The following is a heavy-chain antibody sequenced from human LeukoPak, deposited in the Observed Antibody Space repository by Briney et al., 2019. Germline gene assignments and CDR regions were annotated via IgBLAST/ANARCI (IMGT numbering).Heavy chain of an antibody. D-gene: IGHD3-22*01. CDR2: INPNSGGT. CDR3: ARGCYYYDRSGYCFYFDY. CDR1: GYTFTGYY. Sequence: ASVKVSCKASGYTFTGYYMHWVRQAPGQGLEWMGWINPNSGGTNYAQKFQGRVTMTRDTSISTAYMELSRLRSDDTAVYYCARGCYYYDRSGYCFYFDYWGQGTLVTVSS. V-gene: IGHV1-2*02. J-gene: IGHJ4*02.